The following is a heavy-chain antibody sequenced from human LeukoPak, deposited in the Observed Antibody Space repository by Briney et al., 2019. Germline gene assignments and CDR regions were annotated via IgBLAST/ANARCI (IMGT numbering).Heavy chain of an antibody. CDR3: ARDQGGSYDY. J-gene: IGHJ4*02. CDR1: GGSFSGYY. V-gene: IGHV4-59*01. D-gene: IGHD1-26*01. Sequence: SETLSLTCAVYGGSFSGYYWSWIRQPPGKGLEWIGYIYYSGSTNYNPSLKSRVTISVDTSKNQFSLKLSSVTAADTAVYYCARDQGGSYDYWGQGTLVTVSS. CDR2: IYYSGST.